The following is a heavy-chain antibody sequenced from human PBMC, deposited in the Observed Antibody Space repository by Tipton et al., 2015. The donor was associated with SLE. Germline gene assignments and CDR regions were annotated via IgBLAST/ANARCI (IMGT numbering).Heavy chain of an antibody. CDR2: ISSSSSYI. V-gene: IGHV3-21*01. CDR3: AKDVNAFDI. J-gene: IGHJ3*02. CDR1: GFTFGSYV. Sequence: SLRLSCVASGFTFGSYVMSWVRQAPGKGLEWVSSISSSSSYIYYADSVKGRFTISRDNSKNTLYLQMNSLRAEDTAVYYCAKDVNAFDIWGQGTMVTVSS.